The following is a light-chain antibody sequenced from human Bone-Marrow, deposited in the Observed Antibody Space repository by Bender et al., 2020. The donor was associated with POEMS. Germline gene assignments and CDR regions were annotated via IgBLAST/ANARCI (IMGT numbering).Light chain of an antibody. CDR2: SNY. Sequence: QSVLTQPPSASGTPGQSVIISCSGTDSNFGGNNVNWYQHLPGTAPRLVVYSNYQRPSGVSDRFSGSKSDNRASLTISGLQTEDEADYYCCSFAGLGVFGTGTKVTVL. CDR1: DSNFGGNN. J-gene: IGLJ1*01. CDR3: CSFAGLGV. V-gene: IGLV1-44*01.